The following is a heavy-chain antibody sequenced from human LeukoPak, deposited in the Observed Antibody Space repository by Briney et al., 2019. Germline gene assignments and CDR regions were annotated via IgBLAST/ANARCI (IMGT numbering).Heavy chain of an antibody. CDR3: ARYFWSGYHYFDY. J-gene: IGHJ4*02. Sequence: SDTLSLTCAVAGYSISSGYYWGWIRQPPGKGLEWFGSIYHSGTTYHNPSLKSRLTMSIDTSTNRFSLKLSSVTAADTGVYYCARYFWSGYHYFDYWGQGTLVTVSS. CDR1: GYSISSGYY. V-gene: IGHV4-38-2*01. D-gene: IGHD3-3*01. CDR2: IYHSGTT.